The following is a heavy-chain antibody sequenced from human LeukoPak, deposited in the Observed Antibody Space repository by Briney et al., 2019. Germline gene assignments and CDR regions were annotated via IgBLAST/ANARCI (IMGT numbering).Heavy chain of an antibody. J-gene: IGHJ5*02. D-gene: IGHD3-3*01. CDR2: ISAYNGNT. Sequence: ASVKVSCKASGYTFTSYGISWVRQAPGQGLEWMGWISAYNGNTNYAQKLQGRVTMTTDTSTSTAYMELRSLRSDDTAVYYCARDPRITFLGVSGAARFDPWGQGTLVTVSS. CDR1: GYTFTSYG. CDR3: ARDPRITFLGVSGAARFDP. V-gene: IGHV1-18*01.